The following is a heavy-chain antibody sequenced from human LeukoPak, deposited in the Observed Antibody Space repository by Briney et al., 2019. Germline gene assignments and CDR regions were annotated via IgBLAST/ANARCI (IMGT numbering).Heavy chain of an antibody. Sequence: SETLSLTCAVYGGSFSGYYWSWVRQPPGKGLEWIGEINHSGSTNYNPSLKSRVTIYVDTYNNQFPLQLSNVTAGDTAVYYCAIHSRRGDYWGQGTPVTVSS. CDR3: AIHSRRGDY. V-gene: IGHV4-34*01. CDR1: GGSFSGYY. J-gene: IGHJ4*02. CDR2: INHSGST. D-gene: IGHD6-13*01.